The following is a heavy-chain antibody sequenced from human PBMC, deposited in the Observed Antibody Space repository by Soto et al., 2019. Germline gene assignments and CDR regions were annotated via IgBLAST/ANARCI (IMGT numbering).Heavy chain of an antibody. Sequence: QVQLQESGPGLVKPSQTLSLTCTVSGGSISSGGYYWSWIRQHPGKGLEWIGYIYYSGSTYYNPSLRSRVTISVDTSKNQFSLKLCSVTSADTAVYYWTSIVDSNDYSNKRTFDPWGQGTLVTVSS. CDR3: TSIVDSNDYSNKRTFDP. CDR2: IYYSGST. D-gene: IGHD4-4*01. V-gene: IGHV4-31*03. J-gene: IGHJ5*02. CDR1: GGSISSGGYY.